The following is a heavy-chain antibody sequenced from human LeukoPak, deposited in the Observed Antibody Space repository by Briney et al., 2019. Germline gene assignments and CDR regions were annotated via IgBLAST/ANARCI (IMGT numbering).Heavy chain of an antibody. CDR1: GFTFDDYA. D-gene: IGHD3-3*01. V-gene: IGHV3-9*01. Sequence: PGGSLRLSCAASGFTFDDYAMHWVRQAPGKGLEWVSGISWNSGSIGYADSVKGRFTISRDNAKNSLYLQMNSLRAEDTALYYCAKDRHYDFWGGSPNWFDPWGQGTLVTVSS. J-gene: IGHJ5*02. CDR3: AKDRHYDFWGGSPNWFDP. CDR2: ISWNSGSI.